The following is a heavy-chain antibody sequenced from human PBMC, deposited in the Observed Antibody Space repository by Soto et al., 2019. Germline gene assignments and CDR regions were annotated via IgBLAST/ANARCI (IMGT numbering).Heavy chain of an antibody. CDR1: GFTFSSFA. D-gene: IGHD1-26*01. V-gene: IGHV3-30-3*01. Sequence: GGSLRLSCAASGFTFSSFAMHWVHQAPGKGLEWVAVISFDGTNEYSADFGKGRFTISRDNSKNTLYLQMNSLRAEDTAVYYCAREGKGGTTIDYWGQGTLVTVSS. CDR3: AREGKGGTTIDY. J-gene: IGHJ4*02. CDR2: ISFDGTNE.